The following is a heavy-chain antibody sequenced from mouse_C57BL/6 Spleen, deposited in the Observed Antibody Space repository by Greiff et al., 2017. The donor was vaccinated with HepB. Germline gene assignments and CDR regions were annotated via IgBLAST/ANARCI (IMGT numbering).Heavy chain of an antibody. CDR3: ARADYYGSSCGAMDY. CDR2: IYPRDGST. CDR1: GYTFTSYD. V-gene: IGHV1-85*01. J-gene: IGHJ4*01. D-gene: IGHD1-1*01. Sequence: VQLQQSGPELVKPGASVKLSCKASGYTFTSYDINWVKQRPGQGLEWIGWIYPRDGSTKYNEKFKGKATLTVDTSSSTAYMELHSLTSEDSAVYFGARADYYGSSCGAMDYWGQGTTVTVSS.